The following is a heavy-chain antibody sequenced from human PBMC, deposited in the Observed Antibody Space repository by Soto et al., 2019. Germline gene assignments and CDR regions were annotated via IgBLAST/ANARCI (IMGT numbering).Heavy chain of an antibody. J-gene: IGHJ6*02. CDR2: IHHSGST. V-gene: IGHV4-39*02. CDR3: VRRARLSQRWSGMDV. Sequence: QLQLQESGPGLVQPSETLSLTCTVSGGFISDSTYYWGWIRQPPGKGLEWIGSIHHSGSTSYNPSLTSRVTICADTSKNDFSLKLTSVTAADTVVYYCVRRARLSQRWSGMDVWGHGTTVTVSS. CDR1: GGFISDSTYY. D-gene: IGHD6-25*01.